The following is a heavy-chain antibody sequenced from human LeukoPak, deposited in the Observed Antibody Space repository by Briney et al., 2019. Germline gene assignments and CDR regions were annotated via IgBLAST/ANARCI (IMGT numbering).Heavy chain of an antibody. D-gene: IGHD3-16*01. V-gene: IGHV4-4*07. CDR1: GGSISSYY. CDR2: IYTSGST. CDR3: ARTSLFVFDI. J-gene: IGHJ3*02. Sequence: PSETLSLTCTVSGGSISSYYWSWIRQPAGKGLEWIGRIYTSGSTNYNPSLKSRITMSLDTSKNQFSLKLNSVTAADTAVYYCARTSLFVFDIWGQGTMVTVSS.